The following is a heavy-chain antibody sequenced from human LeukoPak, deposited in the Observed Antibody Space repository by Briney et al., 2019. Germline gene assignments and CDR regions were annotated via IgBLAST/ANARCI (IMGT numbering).Heavy chain of an antibody. CDR2: ISWNSGSI. Sequence: PGRSLRLSCAASGFTFDDYAMHWVRQAPGKGLEWVSGISWNSGSIGYADSVKGRLTISRDNAKNSLYLQMNSLRAEDTALYYCAKGDRYSSGWYSNFDYWGQGTLVTVSS. CDR1: GFTFDDYA. V-gene: IGHV3-9*01. CDR3: AKGDRYSSGWYSNFDY. D-gene: IGHD6-19*01. J-gene: IGHJ4*02.